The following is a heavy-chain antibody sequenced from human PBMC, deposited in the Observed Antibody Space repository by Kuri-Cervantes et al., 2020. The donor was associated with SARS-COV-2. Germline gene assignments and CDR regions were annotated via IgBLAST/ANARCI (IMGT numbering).Heavy chain of an antibody. D-gene: IGHD1-26*01. CDR3: TRWRVGAKT. Sequence: LSLTCAASGFTFSSYEMHWVRQAPGKGLEWVSYISSSGSAIYYADPVKGRFTISRDNAKNSLYLQMNSLRAEDTAVYYCTRWRVGAKTWGQGTLVTVSS. V-gene: IGHV3-48*03. CDR1: GFTFSSYE. CDR2: ISSSGSAI. J-gene: IGHJ4*02.